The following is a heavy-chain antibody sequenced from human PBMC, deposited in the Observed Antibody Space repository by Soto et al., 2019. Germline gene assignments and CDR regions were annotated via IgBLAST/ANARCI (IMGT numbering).Heavy chain of an antibody. CDR1: GFTFSNYW. CDR3: SRDVVVGAKALNY. CDR2: IKEDGSEK. D-gene: IGHD2-15*01. V-gene: IGHV3-7*01. Sequence: GRSLRLSCAASGFTFSNYWMTWVRQAPGKGLEWVANIKEDGSEKHYVDSVKGRFTISRDNAKNSLYLQMNSLRVEDTAVYFCSRDVVVGAKALNYWGQGALVTVSS. J-gene: IGHJ4*02.